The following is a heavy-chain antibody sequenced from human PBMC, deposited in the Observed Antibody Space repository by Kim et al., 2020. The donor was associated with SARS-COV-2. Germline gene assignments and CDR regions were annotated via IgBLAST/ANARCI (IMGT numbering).Heavy chain of an antibody. D-gene: IGHD2-21*02. V-gene: IGHV3-23*01. CDR1: GFTFSSYA. CDR2: ISGSGGST. CDR3: AGGLHGPQDYYYYYGMDV. Sequence: GGSLRLSCAASGFTFSSYAMNWVRQAPGKGLEWVSAISGSGGSTYYADSVKGRFTISRDNSKNTLYLQMNSLRAEDTAVYYCAGGLHGPQDYYYYYGMDVWGQGTTVTVSS. J-gene: IGHJ6*02.